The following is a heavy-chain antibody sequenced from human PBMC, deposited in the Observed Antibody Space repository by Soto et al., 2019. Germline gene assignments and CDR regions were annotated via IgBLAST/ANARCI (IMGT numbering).Heavy chain of an antibody. CDR3: ARVLAAAAGYFQH. V-gene: IGHV4-31*03. CDR1: GGSISSGGYY. CDR2: IYYSGST. Sequence: PSETLSLTCTVSGGSISSGGYYWSWIRQHPGKGLEWIGYIYYSGSTYYNPSLKSRVTISVDTSKNQFSLKLSSVTAADTAVYYCARVLAAAAGYFQHWGQGTLVTVSS. D-gene: IGHD6-13*01. J-gene: IGHJ1*01.